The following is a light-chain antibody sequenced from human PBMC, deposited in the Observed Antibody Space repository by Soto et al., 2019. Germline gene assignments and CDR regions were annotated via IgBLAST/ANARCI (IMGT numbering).Light chain of an antibody. CDR2: DVS. J-gene: IGLJ1*01. CDR3: CSYAGSYSYV. CDR1: SSDVGGYNY. Sequence: QSVLTRPRSVSGSPGQSVTISCTGTSSDVGGYNYVSWYQQHPGKAPKLMIYDVSKRPSGVPDRFSGSKSDNTASLTISGLQAEDEAHYYCCSYAGSYSYVLGTGTKLTVL. V-gene: IGLV2-11*01.